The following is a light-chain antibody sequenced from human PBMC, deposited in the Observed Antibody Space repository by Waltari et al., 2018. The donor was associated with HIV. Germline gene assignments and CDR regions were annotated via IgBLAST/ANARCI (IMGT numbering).Light chain of an antibody. CDR3: RQYNDWPPIT. Sequence: EIVMTQSPATLSVSPGARATLSCRLSQSVSSDLAWYQQNPGQAPGLLIYGASTRATGIPARFSGSGSGTEFTLTISSLQSEDFAIYYCRQYNDWPPITFGQGTRLEIK. J-gene: IGKJ5*01. CDR2: GAS. CDR1: QSVSSD. V-gene: IGKV3-15*01.